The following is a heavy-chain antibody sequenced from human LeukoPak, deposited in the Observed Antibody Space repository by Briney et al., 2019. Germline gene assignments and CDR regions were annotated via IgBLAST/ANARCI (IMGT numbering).Heavy chain of an antibody. V-gene: IGHV4-34*01. CDR1: GGSFSGYY. J-gene: IGHJ4*02. CDR2: INHSGST. Sequence: SETLSLTCAVYGGSFSGYYWSWIRQPPGKGLEWIGEINHSGSTNYNPSLKSRVTISVDTSKNQFSLKLSSVTAADTAVYYCARAGPGAYYSDYWGQGTLVTVSS. D-gene: IGHD1-1*01. CDR3: ARAGPGAYYSDY.